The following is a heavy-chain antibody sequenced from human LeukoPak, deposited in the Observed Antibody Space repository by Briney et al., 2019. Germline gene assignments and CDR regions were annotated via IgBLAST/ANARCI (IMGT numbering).Heavy chain of an antibody. CDR2: INSDGSST. CDR3: ARVRSGSSAGNYGMDV. V-gene: IGHV3-74*01. D-gene: IGHD1-26*01. J-gene: IGHJ6*02. Sequence: GGSLRLSCAASGFTFSSYWMHWVRQAPGKGLVWVSRINSDGSSTSYADSVKGRFTISRDNAKNTLYLQMNSLRVEDTAVYYCARVRSGSSAGNYGMDVWGQGTTVTVSS. CDR1: GFTFSSYW.